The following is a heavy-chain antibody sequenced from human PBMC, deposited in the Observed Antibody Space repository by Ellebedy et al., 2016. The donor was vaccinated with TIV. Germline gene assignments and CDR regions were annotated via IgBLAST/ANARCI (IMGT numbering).Heavy chain of an antibody. J-gene: IGHJ2*01. CDR2: IDPSDSYT. D-gene: IGHD2-15*01. Sequence: GESLKISCKGSGYSFTSYWISWVRQMPGKGLEWMGRIDPSDSYTNYSPSFQGQVTISADKSISTAYLQWSSLKASDTAMYYCARGGVVALYWYFDLWGRGTLVTVSS. CDR3: ARGGVVALYWYFDL. CDR1: GYSFTSYW. V-gene: IGHV5-10-1*04.